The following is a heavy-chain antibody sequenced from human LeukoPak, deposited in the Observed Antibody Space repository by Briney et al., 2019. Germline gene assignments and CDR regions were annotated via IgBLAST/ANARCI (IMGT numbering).Heavy chain of an antibody. Sequence: ASVKVSCKASGDIFSNYAINWVRQAPGQGLEWMGMIYPRDGSTSYAQKFQGRVTVTRDTSTSTVHMELSGLRSEDTAVYYCARDQEGFDYWGQGTLVTVSS. J-gene: IGHJ4*02. CDR1: GDIFSNYA. CDR3: ARDQEGFDY. CDR2: IYPRDGST. V-gene: IGHV1-46*01.